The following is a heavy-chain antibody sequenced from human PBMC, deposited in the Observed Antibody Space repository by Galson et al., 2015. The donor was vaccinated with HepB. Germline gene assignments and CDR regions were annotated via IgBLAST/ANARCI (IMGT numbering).Heavy chain of an antibody. Sequence: SLRLSCAASGFTFGTYAMSWVRQAPGEGLEWVSAMSGSGASTYYADSVKGRFTISRDNAKNTLYLQLNSLRAEDTAIYYCAIVPDFYDNSGFVGWGQGTLVTVSS. CDR1: GFTFGTYA. V-gene: IGHV3-23*01. J-gene: IGHJ4*02. CDR3: AIVPDFYDNSGFVG. CDR2: MSGSGAST. D-gene: IGHD3-22*01.